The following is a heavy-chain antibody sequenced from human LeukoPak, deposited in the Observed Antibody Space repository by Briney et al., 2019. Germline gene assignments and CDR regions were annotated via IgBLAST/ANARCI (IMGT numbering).Heavy chain of an antibody. CDR3: ASGPRGRGDAFDI. J-gene: IGHJ3*02. CDR1: GGSISSYY. CDR2: IYYSGSP. D-gene: IGHD3-10*01. V-gene: IGHV4-59*01. Sequence: SETLSLTCTVSGGSISSYYWSWIRQPPGKGLEWIGYIYYSGSPNYNPSLKSRVTISVDTSKNQFSLKLSSVTAADTAVYYCASGPRGRGDAFDIWGQGTMVTVSS.